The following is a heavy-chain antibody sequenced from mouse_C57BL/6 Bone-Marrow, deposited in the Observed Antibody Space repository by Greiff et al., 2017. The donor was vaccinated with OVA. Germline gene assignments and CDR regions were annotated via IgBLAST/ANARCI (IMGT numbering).Heavy chain of an antibody. CDR1: GFTFTDYY. CDR2: IRNKANGYTT. V-gene: IGHV7-3*01. CDR3: ARYDWDEDYAMDY. J-gene: IGHJ4*01. Sequence: EVQRVESGGGLVQPGGSLSLSCAASGFTFTDYYMSWVRQPPGKALEWLGFIRNKANGYTTEYSASVKGRFTISRDNSQSVLYLQMNALRAEDSATYYCARYDWDEDYAMDYWGQGTSVTVSS. D-gene: IGHD4-1*01.